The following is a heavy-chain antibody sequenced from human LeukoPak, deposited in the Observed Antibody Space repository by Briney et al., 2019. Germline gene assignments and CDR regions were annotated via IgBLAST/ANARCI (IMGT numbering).Heavy chain of an antibody. CDR3: AKDRPYCGGDRYREPLPALDY. CDR1: GFTFSSYA. CDR2: ISGSGGST. V-gene: IGHV3-23*01. Sequence: GGSLRLSCAASGFTFSSYAMSWVRQAPGKGLEWVSAISGSGGSTYYADSVKGRFTISRDNSKNTLYLQMNSLRAEDTAVYYCAKDRPYCGGDRYREPLPALDYWGQGTLVTVSS. D-gene: IGHD2-21*02. J-gene: IGHJ4*02.